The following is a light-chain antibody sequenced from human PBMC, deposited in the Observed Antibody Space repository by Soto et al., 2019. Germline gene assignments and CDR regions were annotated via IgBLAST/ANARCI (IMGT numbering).Light chain of an antibody. CDR3: QHYNSYSVA. J-gene: IGKJ1*01. CDR2: KAS. Sequence: DIQMTQSPSTLSGSVGARVTITCRASQTISSWLAWYQQKPGKAPKLLIYKASTLKSGVPSRFSGSGSGTEFTLTISSLQPDDFATYYCQHYNSYSVAFGQGTKV. CDR1: QTISSW. V-gene: IGKV1-5*03.